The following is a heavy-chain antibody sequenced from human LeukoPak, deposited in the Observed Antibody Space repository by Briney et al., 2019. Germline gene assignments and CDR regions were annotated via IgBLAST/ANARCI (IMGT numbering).Heavy chain of an antibody. CDR1: GGSISSYY. CDR2: IYTSGST. CDR3: ARDKKTSYYDSSGYYYPDAFDI. J-gene: IGHJ3*02. Sequence: ASETLSLTCTVSGGSISSYYWSWIRQPAGKGLEWIGRIYTSGSTKYSPSLKSRVTMSVDTSKNQFSLKLSSVTAADTAVYYCARDKKTSYYDSSGYYYPDAFDIWGQGTTVTVSS. D-gene: IGHD3-22*01. V-gene: IGHV4-4*07.